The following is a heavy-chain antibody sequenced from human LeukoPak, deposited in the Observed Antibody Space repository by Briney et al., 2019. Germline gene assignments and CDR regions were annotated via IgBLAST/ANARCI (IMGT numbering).Heavy chain of an antibody. J-gene: IGHJ3*02. CDR1: GGSFSGYY. V-gene: IGHV4-34*01. Sequence: SETLSLTCAVYGGSFSGYYWSWIRQPPGKGLEWIGEINHSGSTNYNPFLKSRVTISVDTSKNQFSLKLSSVTAADTAVYYCAGHDAFDIWGQGTMVTVSS. CDR3: AGHDAFDI. CDR2: INHSGST.